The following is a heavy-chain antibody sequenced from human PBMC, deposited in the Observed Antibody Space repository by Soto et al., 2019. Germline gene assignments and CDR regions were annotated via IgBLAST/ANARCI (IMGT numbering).Heavy chain of an antibody. CDR2: MSYDGSNE. CDR1: GFTFSHYA. Sequence: GGSLRLCCAASGFTFSHYAMQWVRQAPGKGLEGVALMSYDGSNEYYADSVKGRFTISRDNSKNTLYLQMNSLRAEDTAVYYCAKDGSHNFDYWGQGTLVTVSS. V-gene: IGHV3-30*18. D-gene: IGHD1-26*01. CDR3: AKDGSHNFDY. J-gene: IGHJ4*02.